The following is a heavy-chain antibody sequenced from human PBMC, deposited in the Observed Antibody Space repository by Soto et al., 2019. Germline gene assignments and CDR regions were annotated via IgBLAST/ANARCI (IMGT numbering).Heavy chain of an antibody. CDR3: ARDGYRYGNYYGMDV. D-gene: IGHD5-12*01. V-gene: IGHV3-11*06. Sequence: GGPLSLSCAASGFTFSDYYMTWIRQAPGKGLEWVSYISSSSSYTNYADSVKGRFTISRDNAKNSLYLQMNSLRPEDTAVYYCARDGYRYGNYYGMDVWGQGTTVTVSS. CDR2: ISSSSSYT. J-gene: IGHJ6*02. CDR1: GFTFSDYY.